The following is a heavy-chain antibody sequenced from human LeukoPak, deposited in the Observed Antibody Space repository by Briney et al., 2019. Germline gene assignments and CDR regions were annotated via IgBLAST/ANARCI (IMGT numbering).Heavy chain of an antibody. CDR3: ARDPGAVYDYVWGSYRYNAFDI. D-gene: IGHD3-16*02. Sequence: SETLSLTCTVSGGSISSYYWSWIRQPPGKGLEWIGSIYHSGSTYYNPSLKSRVTISVDTSKNQFSLKLSSVTAADTAVYYCARDPGAVYDYVWGSYRYNAFDIWGQGTMVTVSS. J-gene: IGHJ3*02. V-gene: IGHV4-59*01. CDR2: IYHSGST. CDR1: GGSISSYY.